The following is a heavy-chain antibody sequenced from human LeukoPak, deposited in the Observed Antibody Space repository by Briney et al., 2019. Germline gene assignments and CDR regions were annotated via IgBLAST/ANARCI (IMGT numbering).Heavy chain of an antibody. Sequence: SETLSLTCTVSGGSISSYYWSWIRQPPGKGLEWIGYIYYSGSTNYNPSLKSRVTISVDTSKNQFSLKLSSVTAADTAVYYCARQGSSGYLAFDIWGQGTMVTVSS. D-gene: IGHD3-22*01. CDR1: GGSISSYY. CDR2: IYYSGST. CDR3: ARQGSSGYLAFDI. V-gene: IGHV4-59*08. J-gene: IGHJ3*02.